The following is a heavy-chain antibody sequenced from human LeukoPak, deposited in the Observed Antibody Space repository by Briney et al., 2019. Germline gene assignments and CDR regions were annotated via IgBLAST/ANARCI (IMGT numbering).Heavy chain of an antibody. V-gene: IGHV1-2*02. CDR3: ARGRKLHLGELFPFAEFFQP. CDR2: INPNSGGT. Sequence: ASVKVSCKTSGYTFTGQYLHWARQAPGQGLEWMGWINPNSGGTKSAQKFQGRVIMTRDTSISTAYMELRSLSSDDTDVYYCARGRKLHLGELFPFAEFFQPWGQGTLVTVFS. D-gene: IGHD3-16*01. J-gene: IGHJ1*01. CDR1: GYTFTGQY.